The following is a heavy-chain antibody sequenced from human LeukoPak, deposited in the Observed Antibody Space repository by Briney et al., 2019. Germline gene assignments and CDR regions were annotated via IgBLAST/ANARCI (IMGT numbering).Heavy chain of an antibody. CDR3: ARDSYNDYYFDS. CDR2: INPNSGVT. V-gene: IGHV1-2*02. CDR1: GYTFNRHY. D-gene: IGHD5-24*01. J-gene: IGHJ4*02. Sequence: ASVKFSCKASGYTFNRHYMHWVRQAPGQGLEYMGWINPNSGVTNYAQKFQGRITMSRDTSISTAYMELSRLTYDDTAMYYCARDSYNDYYFDSWGQGTLVTVSS.